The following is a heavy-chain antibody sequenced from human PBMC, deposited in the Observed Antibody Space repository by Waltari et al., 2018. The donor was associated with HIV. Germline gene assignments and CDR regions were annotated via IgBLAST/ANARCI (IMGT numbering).Heavy chain of an antibody. Sequence: QVQLVESGGGVVQPGRSLTLSCEASGFTFGSYGIHCVRQAPGKGLEWVAVIWYQGDKEDYADSVKGRFNISRDNSRNTVFLHMNSLRAEDTGFYFCARERGYTSPLDLWGQGTLVTVSS. CDR2: IWYQGDKE. J-gene: IGHJ1*01. CDR1: GFTFGSYG. CDR3: ARERGYTSPLDL. D-gene: IGHD5-18*01. V-gene: IGHV3-33*01.